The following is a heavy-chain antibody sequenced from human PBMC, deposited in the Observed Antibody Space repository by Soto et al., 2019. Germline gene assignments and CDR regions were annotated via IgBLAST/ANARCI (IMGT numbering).Heavy chain of an antibody. Sequence: SETLSLTCAVYGGSFSGHSWTWIRQSPGKGLEWIGDINHSGRVNYSPSLKSRVTISLDTSKNQFSLTPSAVTAADTAMYYCSTRAYDTNGYYRFDPWGQGTLVTVSS. CDR1: GGSFSGHS. D-gene: IGHD3-22*01. J-gene: IGHJ5*01. V-gene: IGHV4-34*01. CDR3: STRAYDTNGYYRFDP. CDR2: INHSGRV.